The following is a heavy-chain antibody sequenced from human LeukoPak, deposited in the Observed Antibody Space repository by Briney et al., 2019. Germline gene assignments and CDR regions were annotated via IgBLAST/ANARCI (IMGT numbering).Heavy chain of an antibody. CDR2: ISGSGGST. CDR1: GFTFSSYA. V-gene: IGHV3-23*01. Sequence: GGSLRLSCAASGFTFSSYAMSWVRQAPGKGLEWVSAISGSGGSTYYADSVKGRFTISRDNSKNTLYLQMNSLRAEDTAVYYCAKDRDITIFGVVIIPYFDYWGQGTLVTVSS. D-gene: IGHD3-3*01. CDR3: AKDRDITIFGVVIIPYFDY. J-gene: IGHJ4*02.